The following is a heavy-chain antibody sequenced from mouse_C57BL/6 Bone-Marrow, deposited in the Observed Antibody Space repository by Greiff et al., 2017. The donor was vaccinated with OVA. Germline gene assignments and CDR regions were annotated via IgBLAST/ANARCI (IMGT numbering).Heavy chain of an antibody. D-gene: IGHD1-1*01. V-gene: IGHV1-59*01. CDR2: IDPSDSYT. Sequence: QVQLQQPGAELVRPGPSVKLSCKASGYTFTSYWMHWVKQRPGQGLEWIGVIDPSDSYTNYNQKFKGKATLTVDTSSSTAYMQLSSLTSEDSAVYYCARSLIYYYGSSSLMDYWGQGTSVTVSS. CDR1: GYTFTSYW. J-gene: IGHJ4*01. CDR3: ARSLIYYYGSSSLMDY.